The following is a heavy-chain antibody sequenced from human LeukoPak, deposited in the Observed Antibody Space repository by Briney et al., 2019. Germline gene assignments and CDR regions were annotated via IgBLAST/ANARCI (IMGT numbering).Heavy chain of an antibody. CDR1: GGSISSGDYY. Sequence: PSQTLFLTCTVSGGSISSGDYYWSWIRQPPGKGLEWIGYIYYSGSTYYNPSLKSRVTISVDTSKNQFSLKLSSVTAADTAVYYCARNSEELELRRDYFDYWGQGTLVTVSS. V-gene: IGHV4-30-4*08. J-gene: IGHJ4*02. CDR2: IYYSGST. D-gene: IGHD1-7*01. CDR3: ARNSEELELRRDYFDY.